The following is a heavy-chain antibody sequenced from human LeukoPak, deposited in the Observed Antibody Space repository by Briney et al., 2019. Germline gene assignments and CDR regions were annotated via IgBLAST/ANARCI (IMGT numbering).Heavy chain of an antibody. CDR1: GFSLSTSGVG. J-gene: IGHJ4*02. V-gene: IGHV2-5*02. CDR2: IYWDDDK. Sequence: ESGPTLVNPTQTLTLTCTFSGFSLSTSGVGVGWIRQPPGKALEWLALIYWDDDKRYSPSLESRLTITKDTSKNQVVLTMTNMDPVDTATYYCAHRSVAYDTTGFDYWGQGTLVTVSS. CDR3: AHRSVAYDTTGFDY. D-gene: IGHD3-9*01.